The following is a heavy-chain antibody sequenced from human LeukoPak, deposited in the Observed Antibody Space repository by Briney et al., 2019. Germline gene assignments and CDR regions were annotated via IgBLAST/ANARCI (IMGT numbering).Heavy chain of an antibody. J-gene: IGHJ4*02. V-gene: IGHV4-34*01. CDR3: ARGRPYYGSGSYRSKHSFDY. Sequence: PSETLSLTCAVYGGSFSGYYWSWIRQPPGKGLEWIGEINHSGSTNYNPSLKSRVTISVDTSKNQFSLKLSSVTAADTAVYYCARGRPYYGSGSYRSKHSFDYWGQGTLVTVSS. D-gene: IGHD3-10*01. CDR2: INHSGST. CDR1: GGSFSGYY.